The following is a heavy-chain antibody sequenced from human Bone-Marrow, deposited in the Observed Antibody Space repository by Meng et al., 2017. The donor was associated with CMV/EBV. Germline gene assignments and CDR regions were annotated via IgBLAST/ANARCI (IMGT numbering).Heavy chain of an antibody. Sequence: GSLRLSCTVSGGSISSYYWSWIRQPPGKGLEWIGYIYYSGSINYNPSLKSRVTISVDTSKNQFSLKLSSVTAADTAVYYCARKGLDYSIYNWGHGTLVTVSS. CDR3: ARKGLDYSIYN. CDR2: IYYSGSI. CDR1: GGSISSYY. D-gene: IGHD4-11*01. V-gene: IGHV4-59*01. J-gene: IGHJ4*01.